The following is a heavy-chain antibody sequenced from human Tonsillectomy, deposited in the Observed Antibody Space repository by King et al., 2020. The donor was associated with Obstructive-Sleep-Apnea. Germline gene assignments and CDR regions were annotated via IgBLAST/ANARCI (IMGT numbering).Heavy chain of an antibody. CDR1: GFTFDDYA. Sequence: QLVQSGGGLVQPGRSLRLSCAASGFTFDDYAMHWVRQAPGKGLEWVSGISWNSGSIGYADSVKGRFTISRDNAKNSLYLQMNSLRAEDTALYYCAKETYYYDSSGYYNLGGYFDLWGRGTLVTVSS. D-gene: IGHD3-22*01. CDR3: AKETYYYDSSGYYNLGGYFDL. J-gene: IGHJ2*01. V-gene: IGHV3-9*01. CDR2: ISWNSGSI.